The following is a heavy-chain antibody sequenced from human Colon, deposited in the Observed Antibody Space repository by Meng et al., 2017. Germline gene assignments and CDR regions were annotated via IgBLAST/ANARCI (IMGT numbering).Heavy chain of an antibody. Sequence: QAQLQESGHGLVKPSGTLSLTCAVSGGSINSSNWWLWVRQPPGKGLEWLGEIYHGGNTNYNPSLKSRVTLSLDKSKNQFSLRLTSVTAADTAMYYCSRGVVAGAMVWFDPWGPGTLVTVSS. CDR3: SRGVVAGAMVWFDP. CDR1: GGSINSSNW. CDR2: IYHGGNT. J-gene: IGHJ5*02. V-gene: IGHV4-4*02. D-gene: IGHD2-2*01.